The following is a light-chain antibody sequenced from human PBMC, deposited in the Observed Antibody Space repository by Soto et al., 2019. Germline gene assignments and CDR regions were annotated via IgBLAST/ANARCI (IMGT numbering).Light chain of an antibody. J-gene: IGKJ1*01. V-gene: IGKV1-9*01. CDR1: QGIITY. Sequence: IQLTQSPSFLSASIGARVTITCRASQGIITYLAWYQQKPGKAHKHLIYGASTLQSGVPSRFSGGGSGTEFTLTISSLQPEDFATYDCQELNSYPRTFGQGTKVEVK. CDR2: GAS. CDR3: QELNSYPRT.